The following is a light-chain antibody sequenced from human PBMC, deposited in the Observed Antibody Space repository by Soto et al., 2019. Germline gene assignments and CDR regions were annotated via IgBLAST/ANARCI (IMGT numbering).Light chain of an antibody. CDR2: AAS. CDR3: QQYNNWPYT. Sequence: IVMTQSPATLPVSPGERATLSCRATQRVSTNLAWYQQKPGQAPRLLIYAASSRATGVPARFSGSGSGTEFTLTISSLQSEDFALYYCQQYNNWPYTFGQGTMLEVK. CDR1: QRVSTN. V-gene: IGKV3-15*01. J-gene: IGKJ2*01.